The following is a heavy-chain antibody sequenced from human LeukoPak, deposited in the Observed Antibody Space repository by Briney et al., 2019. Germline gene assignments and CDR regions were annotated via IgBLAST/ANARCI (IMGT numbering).Heavy chain of an antibody. CDR3: AKGRVGCSSTSCYEIFDY. Sequence: GGSLRLSCAASGFTFSSYGMHWVRQAPGKGLEWVAFIRYDGSNKYYADSVKGRSTISRDNSKNTLYLQTNSLRAEDTAVYYCAKGRVGCSSTSCYEIFDYWGRGTLVTVSS. CDR2: IRYDGSNK. V-gene: IGHV3-30*02. D-gene: IGHD2-2*01. J-gene: IGHJ4*02. CDR1: GFTFSSYG.